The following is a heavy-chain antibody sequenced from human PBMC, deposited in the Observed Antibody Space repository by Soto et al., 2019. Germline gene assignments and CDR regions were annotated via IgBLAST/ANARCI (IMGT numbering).Heavy chain of an antibody. CDR1: CASITTTSYY. Sequence: PSETLSLTCTVSCASITTTSYYWGWIRQPPGKGLEWIGSVYFSGTTYYNPSLKSRVTISVDTSKNHFSLRLSSVTAADTAIYYCARHGSYWGQGTLVTVSS. CDR2: VYFSGTT. V-gene: IGHV4-39*01. J-gene: IGHJ4*02. CDR3: ARHGSY.